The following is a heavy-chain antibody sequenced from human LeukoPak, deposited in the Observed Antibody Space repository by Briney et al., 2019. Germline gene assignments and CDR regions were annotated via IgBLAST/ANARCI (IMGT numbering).Heavy chain of an antibody. Sequence: ASVKVSCKASGGTFSSYAISWVRQAPGQGLEWTGGIIPIFDTANYAQKFQGRVTITTDESTSTAYMELSSLRSEDTAVYYCARGPENYDSSGYFDYRGQGTLVTVSS. CDR2: IIPIFDTA. J-gene: IGHJ4*02. D-gene: IGHD3-22*01. CDR3: ARGPENYDSSGYFDY. CDR1: GGTFSSYA. V-gene: IGHV1-69*05.